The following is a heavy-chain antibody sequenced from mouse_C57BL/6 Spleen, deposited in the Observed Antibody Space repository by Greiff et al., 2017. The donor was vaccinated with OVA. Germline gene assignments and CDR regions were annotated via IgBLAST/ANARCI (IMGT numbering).Heavy chain of an antibody. Sequence: EVMLVESEGGLVQPGSSMKLSCTASGFTFSDYYMAWVRQVPEKGLEWVANINYDGSSTYYLDSLKSRFIISRDNAKNILYLQMSSLKSEDTATYYCARGDGYYLYAMDYWGQGTSVTVSS. CDR1: GFTFSDYY. CDR3: ARGDGYYLYAMDY. CDR2: INYDGSST. J-gene: IGHJ4*01. D-gene: IGHD2-3*01. V-gene: IGHV5-16*01.